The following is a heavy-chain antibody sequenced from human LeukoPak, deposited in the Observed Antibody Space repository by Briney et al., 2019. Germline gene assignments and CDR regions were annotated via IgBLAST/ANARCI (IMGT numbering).Heavy chain of an antibody. J-gene: IGHJ4*02. V-gene: IGHV3-23*01. CDR3: AKGSYYDSSGSFYFDY. D-gene: IGHD3-22*01. Sequence: PGGSLRLSCAASGFTFSGFSMSRVRQAPGKGLEWVSGISGSGDNTYYADSVKGRFTISRDNSKNTLYVQVNSLGTEDTAAYYCAKGSYYDSSGSFYFDYWGQGTLVTVSS. CDR1: GFTFSGFS. CDR2: ISGSGDNT.